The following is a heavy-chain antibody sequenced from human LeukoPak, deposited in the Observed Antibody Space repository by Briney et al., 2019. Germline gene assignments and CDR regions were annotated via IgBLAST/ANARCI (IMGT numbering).Heavy chain of an antibody. CDR2: INSDGSST. CDR1: GFTISSYC. Sequence: GGSLTLTCAASGFTISSYCMHWVRQAPGKGLVWVSRINSDGSSTNYASSVKGRFTISSANAKNTMYLQMNSLRAEETAVYYCGRGGDDYVWGSPLD. D-gene: IGHD3-16*01. V-gene: IGHV3-74*01. J-gene: IGHJ4*01. CDR3: GRGGDDYVWGSPLD.